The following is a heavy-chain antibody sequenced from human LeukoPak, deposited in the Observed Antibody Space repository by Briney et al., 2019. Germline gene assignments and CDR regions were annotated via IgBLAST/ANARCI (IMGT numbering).Heavy chain of an antibody. CDR2: INPNSGGT. V-gene: IGHV1-2*02. D-gene: IGHD3-22*01. CDR3: ASSTLPGANYYDSSGPLGI. J-gene: IGHJ3*02. Sequence: ASVKVSCKASGYTFTGYYMHWVRQAPGQGLEWMGWINPNSGGTNYAQKFQGRVTMTRDTSISTAYMELSRLRSDDTAVYYCASSTLPGANYYDSSGPLGIWGQGTMVTVSS. CDR1: GYTFTGYY.